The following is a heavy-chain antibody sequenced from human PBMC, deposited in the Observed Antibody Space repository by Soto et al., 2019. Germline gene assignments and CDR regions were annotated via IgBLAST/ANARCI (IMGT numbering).Heavy chain of an antibody. CDR2: IDPSDSYT. J-gene: IGHJ3*02. CDR3: ARQIAVAGVDDAFDI. V-gene: IGHV5-10-1*01. D-gene: IGHD6-19*01. CDR1: GYSFTSYW. Sequence: LKISCKGSGYSFTSYWISWVRQMPGKGLEWMGRIDPSDSYTNYSPSFQGHVTISADKSISTAYLQWSSLKASDTAMYYCARQIAVAGVDDAFDIWGQGTMVTVSS.